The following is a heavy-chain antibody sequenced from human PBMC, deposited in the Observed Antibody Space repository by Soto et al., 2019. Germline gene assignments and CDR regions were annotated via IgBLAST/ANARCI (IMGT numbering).Heavy chain of an antibody. J-gene: IGHJ4*02. D-gene: IGHD3-22*01. CDR1: DGSISNFY. Sequence: SETLSLTCTVSDGSISNFYWSWIRQPPGKGLEWIGYVSSSGNTNYNPSLKSRVSISVDTSKNQFSLNLTSVTAADTAVYYCARAPMVLTRSYFDSWGQGTPVTVSS. V-gene: IGHV4-59*01. CDR3: ARAPMVLTRSYFDS. CDR2: VSSSGNT.